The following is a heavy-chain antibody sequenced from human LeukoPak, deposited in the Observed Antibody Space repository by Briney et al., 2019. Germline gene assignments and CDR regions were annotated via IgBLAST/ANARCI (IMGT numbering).Heavy chain of an antibody. CDR2: ISGDGTNK. D-gene: IGHD3-3*01. CDR1: GFFFSSYC. J-gene: IGHJ4*02. Sequence: GRSLRLSCEASGFFFSSYCMHWVRQAPSKGLEWLAVISGDGTNKYYAESVKGRFTISRDNSKTTVLVQLNSLRVEDTAVYYCARCRENDFWSGSPVDHWGQGTLVTVSS. V-gene: IGHV3-30-3*01. CDR3: ARCRENDFWSGSPVDH.